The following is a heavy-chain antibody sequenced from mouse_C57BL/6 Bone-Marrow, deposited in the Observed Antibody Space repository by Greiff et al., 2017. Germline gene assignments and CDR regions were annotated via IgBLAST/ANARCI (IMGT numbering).Heavy chain of an antibody. V-gene: IGHV1-52*01. CDR1: GYTFTSYW. D-gene: IGHD1-1*01. CDR3: ARAVDWYFDV. CDR2: IDPSDSET. Sequence: QVQLQQPGAELVRPGSSVKLSCKASGYTFTSYWMHWVKQRPIQGLEWIGNIDPSDSETHYNQKFKDKATLTVDKSSSTAYMQLSSLTSEDSAVHYCARAVDWYFDVWGTGTTVTVSS. J-gene: IGHJ1*03.